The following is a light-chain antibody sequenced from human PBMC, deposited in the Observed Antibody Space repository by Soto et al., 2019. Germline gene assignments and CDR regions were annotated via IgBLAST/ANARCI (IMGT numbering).Light chain of an antibody. CDR1: ISDVGLYDY. CDR2: AVS. J-gene: IGLJ1*01. Sequence: QCLLTLPHYVPRSRGQSSTISCTGTISDVGLYDYVSWYQQHPGKAPQLMIYAVSNRPSGVSNRFSASKSGNTASLFISGLQAEDEADYYCRSYTSDSSYVFGSGTKVTVL. CDR3: RSYTSDSSYV. V-gene: IGLV2-14*01.